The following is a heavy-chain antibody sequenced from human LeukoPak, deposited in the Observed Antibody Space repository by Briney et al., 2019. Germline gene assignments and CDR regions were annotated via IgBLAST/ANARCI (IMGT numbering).Heavy chain of an antibody. CDR2: IYHSGST. CDR1: GGSISSGGYS. V-gene: IGHV4-30-2*01. Sequence: SQTLSLTCAVSGGSISSGGYSWSWIRQPPGKGLXXIGYIYHSGSTYYNPSLKSRVTISVDRSKNQFSLKLSSVTAADTAVYYCARQYSYGSQYYFDYWGQGTLVTVSS. CDR3: ARQYSYGSQYYFDY. J-gene: IGHJ4*02. D-gene: IGHD5-18*01.